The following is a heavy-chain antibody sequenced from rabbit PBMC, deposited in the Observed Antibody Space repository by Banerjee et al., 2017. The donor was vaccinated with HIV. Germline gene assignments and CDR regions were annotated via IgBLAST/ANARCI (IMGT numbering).Heavy chain of an antibody. D-gene: IGHD1-1*01. CDR1: GFSFNNKYV. CDR2: IYGGGSGST. J-gene: IGHJ4*01. CDR3: ARSYYDVRYFNL. Sequence: QEQLEESGGDLVKPEGSLTLTCTASGFSFNNKYVMCWVRQAPGKGLEWIACIYGGGSGSTDYASWAKGRFTISKTSSTTVTLQMTSLTAADTATYFCARSYYDVRYFNLWGPGTLVTVS. V-gene: IGHV1S45*01.